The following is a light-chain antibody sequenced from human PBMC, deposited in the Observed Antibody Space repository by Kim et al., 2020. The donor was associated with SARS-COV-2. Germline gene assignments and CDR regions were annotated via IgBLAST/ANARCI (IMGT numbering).Light chain of an antibody. J-gene: IGLJ2*01. Sequence: SVSPGQTASITCSGDELGDKYACWYQQKPGQAPVLVIYQDNKRPPGIPARFSGSNSENTATLTISGTQAMDEADYYCQAWDSGTVVFGGGTKLTVL. V-gene: IGLV3-1*01. CDR2: QDN. CDR3: QAWDSGTVV. CDR1: ELGDKY.